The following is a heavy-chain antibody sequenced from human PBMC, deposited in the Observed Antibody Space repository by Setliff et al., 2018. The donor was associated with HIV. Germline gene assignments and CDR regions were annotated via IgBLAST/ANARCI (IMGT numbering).Heavy chain of an antibody. V-gene: IGHV3-7*03. Sequence: PGESLKISCAASGFTFSRYWMTWVRQAPGKGLEWIANINEDGNKKYHAGSVWGRFTISRDNAKNSLYLQMNSLRAEDTAVYYCARPLLRTNPVYGSLGNWFDSWGRGTLVTVSS. CDR1: GFTFSRYW. CDR2: INEDGNKK. J-gene: IGHJ5*01. D-gene: IGHD2-8*01. CDR3: ARPLLRTNPVYGSLGNWFDS.